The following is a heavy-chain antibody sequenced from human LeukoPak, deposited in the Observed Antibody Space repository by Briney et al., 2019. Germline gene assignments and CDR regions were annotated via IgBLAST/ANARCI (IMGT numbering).Heavy chain of an antibody. CDR1: GFTFSTYS. V-gene: IGHV3-21*01. J-gene: IGHJ4*02. D-gene: IGHD5-18*01. CDR3: ARGKVGYSYFDY. CDR2: ISSSSGYI. Sequence: PGGSLRLSCAASGFTFSTYSMNWVRQAPGKGLEWVSSISSSSGYIHHADSVKGRFTISRDNAKNSLYLQMNSLRDTDTAVYYCARGKVGYSYFDYWGQGTLVTVSS.